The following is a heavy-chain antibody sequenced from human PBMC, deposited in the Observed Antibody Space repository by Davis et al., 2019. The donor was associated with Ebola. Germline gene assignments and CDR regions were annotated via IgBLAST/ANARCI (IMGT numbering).Heavy chain of an antibody. Sequence: GGSLRLSCAASGFTFSSYSMNWVRQAPGKGLEWVSYISSSSSTIYYADSVKGRFIISRDNSKNTLYLQMSSLRIEDTAVYYCVKGSITMTVVVYFDLWGQGTLVTVSP. CDR3: VKGSITMTVVVYFDL. V-gene: IGHV3-48*01. CDR1: GFTFSSYS. D-gene: IGHD3-22*01. CDR2: ISSSSSTI. J-gene: IGHJ4*02.